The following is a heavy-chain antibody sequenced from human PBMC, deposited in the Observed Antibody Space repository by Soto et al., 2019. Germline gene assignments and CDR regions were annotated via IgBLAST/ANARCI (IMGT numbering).Heavy chain of an antibody. D-gene: IGHD2-15*01. CDR1: GFTFNTYW. Sequence: EVLLVESGGGLVQPGGSLRLSCAASGFTFNTYWMSWVRQAPGKGLEWVANIKEDGSDKYYVDSVRGRFTIARDNAKNSLFLPVNSLSVYDTTVYYCARDTLFYGMDVWGRGTTVIVSS. CDR3: ARDTLFYGMDV. V-gene: IGHV3-7*01. CDR2: IKEDGSDK. J-gene: IGHJ6*02.